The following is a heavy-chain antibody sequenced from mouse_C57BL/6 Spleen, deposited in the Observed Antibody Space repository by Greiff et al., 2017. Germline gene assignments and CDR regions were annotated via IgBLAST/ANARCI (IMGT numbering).Heavy chain of an antibody. CDR3: ARHRYYYGSSWYFDV. CDR1: GFTFSDYY. CDR2: ISNGGGST. V-gene: IGHV5-12*01. Sequence: EVQLVESGGGLVQPGGSLKLSCAASGFTFSDYYMYWVRQTPEKRLEWVAYISNGGGSTYYPDTVKGRFTISRDNAKNTLYLQMSRLKSEDTAMYYCARHRYYYGSSWYFDVWGTGTTVTVSS. D-gene: IGHD1-1*01. J-gene: IGHJ1*03.